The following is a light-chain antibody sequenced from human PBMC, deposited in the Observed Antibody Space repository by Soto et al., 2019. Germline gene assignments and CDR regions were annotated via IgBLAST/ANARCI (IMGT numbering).Light chain of an antibody. V-gene: IGKV3-11*01. J-gene: IGKJ3*01. CDR2: DAS. CDR1: QSISTY. Sequence: EIVLTQSPATLSLSPGERATLSCRASQSISTYLAWYQQKPGQAPRLLIYDASNRATDIPARFSGSGSGTDFTLTISSLEPEDFAVYYCQQNNNWPSFTFGPGTTVDIK. CDR3: QQNNNWPSFT.